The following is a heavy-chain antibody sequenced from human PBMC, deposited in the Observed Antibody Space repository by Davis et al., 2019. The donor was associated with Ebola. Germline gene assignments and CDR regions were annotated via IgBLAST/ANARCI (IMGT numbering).Heavy chain of an antibody. V-gene: IGHV3-48*02. CDR1: GFTFSTYG. CDR2: IGPSSVNI. D-gene: IGHD1-1*01. Sequence: PGGSLRLSCAASGFTFSTYGMHWVRQAPGKGLEWVSYIGPSSVNIFYADSVKGRFTISRDDAKNSLYLQMNSLRDEDTAVYYCAREGSSEWYHWKDYWGQGTLVTVSS. J-gene: IGHJ4*02. CDR3: AREGSSEWYHWKDY.